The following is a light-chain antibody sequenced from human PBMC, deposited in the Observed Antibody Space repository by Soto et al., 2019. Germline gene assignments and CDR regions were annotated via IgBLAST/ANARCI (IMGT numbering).Light chain of an antibody. CDR1: QGISAS. V-gene: IGKV1-5*01. Sequence: DIQMTQSPSTLSASVGDRVTVTCRASQGISASLAWFQQRPGQAPKLLIYDVSSLESGVPSRFSGSGSGTEFTLTISSLQPDDFATYYCQQYSTFWTFGQGTKVEI. CDR2: DVS. J-gene: IGKJ1*01. CDR3: QQYSTFWT.